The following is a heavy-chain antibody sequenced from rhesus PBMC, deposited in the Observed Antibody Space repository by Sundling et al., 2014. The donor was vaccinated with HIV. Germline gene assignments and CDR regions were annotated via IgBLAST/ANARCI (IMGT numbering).Heavy chain of an antibody. CDR1: GSSVSSYYF. J-gene: IGHJ3*01. CDR3: VRLDGAADAFDF. Sequence: QVQLQESGPGLVKPSETLSLTCAVSGSSVSSYYFWGWIRQAPGRGLDYLGYISGSNANIYYNPSVRSRVTISKDTSKNQFSLKLSSVTAADTAIYYCVRLDGAADAFDFWGQGLRVTVSS. CDR2: ISGSNANI. D-gene: IGHD1-44*02. V-gene: IGHV4-99*01.